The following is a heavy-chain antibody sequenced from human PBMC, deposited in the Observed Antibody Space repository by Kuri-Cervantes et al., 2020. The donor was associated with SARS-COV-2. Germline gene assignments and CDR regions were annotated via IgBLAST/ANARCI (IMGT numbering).Heavy chain of an antibody. D-gene: IGHD3-3*01. V-gene: IGHV3-23*01. Sequence: GESLKISCAASGFTFSSYAMSWVRQAPGKGLEWVSAISGSGGSTYYADSVKGRFTISRDNSKNTLYLRMNSLRAEDMALYYCAKDTKSYDFWSGGFDYWGQGTLVTVSS. CDR2: ISGSGGST. J-gene: IGHJ4*02. CDR3: AKDTKSYDFWSGGFDY. CDR1: GFTFSSYA.